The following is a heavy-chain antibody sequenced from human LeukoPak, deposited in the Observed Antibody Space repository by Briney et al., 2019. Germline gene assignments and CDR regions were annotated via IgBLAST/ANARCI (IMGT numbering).Heavy chain of an antibody. V-gene: IGHV3-74*01. CDR2: INRDGSST. Sequence: GGSLRLSCAASGFTFCDFWMHWVRQTPGKGLGWVSRINRDGSSTTYADSVKGRFTISRDNAKNTLYLQMTSLRDEDTAVYYCAKDGPEGKRVFDIWGQGRKVTVS. CDR3: AKDGPEGKRVFDI. D-gene: IGHD3/OR15-3a*01. CDR1: GFTFCDFW. J-gene: IGHJ3*02.